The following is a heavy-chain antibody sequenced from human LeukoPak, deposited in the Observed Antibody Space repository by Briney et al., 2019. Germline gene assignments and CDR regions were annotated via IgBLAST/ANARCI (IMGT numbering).Heavy chain of an antibody. Sequence: GGSLRLSCAASGFTFDDYTMHWVRQAPGKGLEWVSLISWDGGSTYYADSVKGRFTISRDNSQNTLYLQMNSLRAGDTAVYYCAKDWDRSGWYGKFDYWGQGTLVTVSS. V-gene: IGHV3-43*01. D-gene: IGHD6-19*01. CDR2: ISWDGGST. CDR3: AKDWDRSGWYGKFDY. CDR1: GFTFDDYT. J-gene: IGHJ4*02.